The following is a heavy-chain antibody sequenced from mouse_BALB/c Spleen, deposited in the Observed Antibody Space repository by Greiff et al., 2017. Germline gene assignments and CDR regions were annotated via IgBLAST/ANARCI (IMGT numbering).Heavy chain of an antibody. D-gene: IGHD2-13*01. J-gene: IGHJ4*01. CDR1: GDSITSGY. CDR3: ARIMTIPMDY. CDR2: ISYSGST. V-gene: IGHV3-8*02. Sequence: EVKVVESGPSLVKPSQTLSLTCSVTGDSITSGYWNWIRKFPGNKLEYMGYISYSGSTYYNPSLKSRISITRDTSKNQYYLQLNSVTTEDTATYYCARIMTIPMDYWGQGTSVTVSS.